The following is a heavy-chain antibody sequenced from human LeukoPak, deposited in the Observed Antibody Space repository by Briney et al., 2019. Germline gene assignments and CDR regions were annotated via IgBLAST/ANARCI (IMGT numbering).Heavy chain of an antibody. Sequence: GRSLRLSCAASGLTFSSYGMHWVRQAPGKGLEWVAVISYDGSNKYYADSVKGRFTISRDNSKNTLYLQMNSLRAEDTAVYYCAKGGILQNYYYGMDVWGQGTTVTVSS. V-gene: IGHV3-30*18. D-gene: IGHD1-20*01. CDR3: AKGGILQNYYYGMDV. J-gene: IGHJ6*02. CDR2: ISYDGSNK. CDR1: GLTFSSYG.